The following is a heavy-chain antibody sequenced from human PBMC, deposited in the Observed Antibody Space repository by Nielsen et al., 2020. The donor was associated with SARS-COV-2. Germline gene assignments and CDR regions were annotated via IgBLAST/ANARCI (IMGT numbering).Heavy chain of an antibody. CDR2: INPNSGGT. Sequence: WVRQAPGQGLEWMGRINPNSGGTNYAQKFQGRVTMTRDTSISTAYMELSRLRSDDTAVYYCARAPYYDFWSGYPAYDYYFDYWGQGTLVTVS. V-gene: IGHV1-2*06. D-gene: IGHD3-3*01. CDR3: ARAPYYDFWSGYPAYDYYFDY. J-gene: IGHJ4*02.